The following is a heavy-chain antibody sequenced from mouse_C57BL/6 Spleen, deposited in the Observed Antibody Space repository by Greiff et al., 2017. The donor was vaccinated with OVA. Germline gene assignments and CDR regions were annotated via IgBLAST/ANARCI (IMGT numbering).Heavy chain of an antibody. CDR2: ISSGSSTI. Sequence: EVQLVESGGGLVKPGGSLKLSCAASGFTFSDYGMHWVRQAPEKGLEWVAYISSGSSTIYYADTVKGRFTISRDNAKNTLFLQMTSLRSEDTAMYYCARPGYYGSSYDWYFDVWGTGTTVTVSS. V-gene: IGHV5-17*01. CDR3: ARPGYYGSSYDWYFDV. J-gene: IGHJ1*03. CDR1: GFTFSDYG. D-gene: IGHD1-1*01.